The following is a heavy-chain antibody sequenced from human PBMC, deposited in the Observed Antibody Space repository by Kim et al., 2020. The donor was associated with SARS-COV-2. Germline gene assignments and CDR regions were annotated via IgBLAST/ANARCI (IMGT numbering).Heavy chain of an antibody. V-gene: IGHV3-23*01. CDR2: ISGSGGST. CDR3: TKDFSITVPAHYFDY. Sequence: GGSLRLSCAASGFTFSSYAMSWVRQAPGKGLEWVSAISGSGGSTYYADSVKGRFTISRDNSKNTLYLQMNSLRAEDTAVYYCTKDFSITVPAHYFDYWGQGTLVTVSS. J-gene: IGHJ4*02. CDR1: GFTFSSYA. D-gene: IGHD4-17*01.